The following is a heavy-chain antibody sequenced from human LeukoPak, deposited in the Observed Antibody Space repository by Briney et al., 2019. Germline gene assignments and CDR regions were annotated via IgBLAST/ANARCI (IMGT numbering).Heavy chain of an antibody. Sequence: SETLSLTCSVSGDSISNYYWSWIRQPAGKGLEWIGRIYGSGSTSYNPSLKSRVTMSVDTSKNQFSLKLSSVTAADTAVYYCAVTKVRGVSGMDVWGQGTTVIVSS. J-gene: IGHJ6*02. D-gene: IGHD3-10*01. V-gene: IGHV4-4*07. CDR2: IYGSGST. CDR3: AVTKVRGVSGMDV. CDR1: GDSISNYY.